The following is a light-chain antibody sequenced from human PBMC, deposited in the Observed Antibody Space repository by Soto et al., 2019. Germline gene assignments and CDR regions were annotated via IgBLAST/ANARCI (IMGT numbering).Light chain of an antibody. CDR2: GAS. CDR1: QSVSSN. CDR3: QQHNSWRWT. J-gene: IGKJ1*01. Sequence: EIVMTQSPATLSVSPGETATLSCRASQSVSSNLAWYQQIPGQAPRLLIYGASTRATGIPARFSGSGSGTEFTLTISSLQSEDFAVYYCQQHNSWRWTVGQGTKVDIK. V-gene: IGKV3-15*01.